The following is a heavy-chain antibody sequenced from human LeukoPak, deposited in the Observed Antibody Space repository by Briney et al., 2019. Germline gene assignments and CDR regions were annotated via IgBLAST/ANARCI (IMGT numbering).Heavy chain of an antibody. D-gene: IGHD6-19*01. Sequence: PSETLSLTCAVYGGSFSGYYWSWIRQPAGKGLEWIGRIYTSGSTNYNPSLKSRVTMSVDTSKNQFSLKLSSVTAADTAVYYCARTLAVAGHDPFQYYYYYYMDVWGKGTTVTVSS. CDR1: GGSFSGYY. J-gene: IGHJ6*03. V-gene: IGHV4-59*10. CDR2: IYTSGST. CDR3: ARTLAVAGHDPFQYYYYYYMDV.